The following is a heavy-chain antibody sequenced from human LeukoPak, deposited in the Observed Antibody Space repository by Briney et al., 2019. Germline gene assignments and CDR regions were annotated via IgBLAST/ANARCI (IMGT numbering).Heavy chain of an antibody. CDR1: GFMFSSYA. V-gene: IGHV3-48*03. J-gene: IGHJ4*02. Sequence: PGGSLRLSCAASGFMFSSYAMNWVRQAPGKGLEWVSKTSDSGYTVDYADSVKGRFTISRDNAKNSLYLQMNSLRADDTAVYYRARNFDSWGQGTLVTVSS. CDR2: TSDSGYTV. CDR3: ARNFDS.